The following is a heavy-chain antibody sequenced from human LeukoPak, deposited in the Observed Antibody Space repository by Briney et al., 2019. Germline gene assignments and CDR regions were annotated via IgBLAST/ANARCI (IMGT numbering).Heavy chain of an antibody. V-gene: IGHV1-69*05. D-gene: IGHD3-22*01. CDR2: IIPIFGTA. CDR1: GGTFSSYA. Sequence: ASVKVSCKASGGTFSSYAISWVRQAPGQGLEWMGRIIPIFGTANYAQKFQGRVTITTDESTSTAYMELSSLRSEDTAVYYCARVADDYYDSSGYLGVWGKGTTVTVSS. J-gene: IGHJ6*03. CDR3: ARVADDYYDSSGYLGV.